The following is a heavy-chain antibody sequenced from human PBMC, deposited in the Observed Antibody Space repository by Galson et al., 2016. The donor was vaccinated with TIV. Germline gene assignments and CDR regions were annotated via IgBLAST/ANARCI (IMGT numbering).Heavy chain of an antibody. Sequence: SVKVSCKASGYSFTNYNIHWVRQAPAQGLEWMGWINTGNGNTKYSQKLKGRVTLSVDTSATTSYMQLNSLTSEDMAAYYCARGIVGASKAFDVWGQGTMVTVSS. D-gene: IGHD1-26*01. CDR3: ARGIVGASKAFDV. CDR2: INTGNGNT. J-gene: IGHJ3*01. CDR1: GYSFTNYN. V-gene: IGHV1-3*04.